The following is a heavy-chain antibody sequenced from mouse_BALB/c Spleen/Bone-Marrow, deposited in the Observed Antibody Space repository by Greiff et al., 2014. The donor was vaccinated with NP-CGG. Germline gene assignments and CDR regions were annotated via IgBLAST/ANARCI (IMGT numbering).Heavy chain of an antibody. CDR3: ARYRLGTYFDY. D-gene: IGHD2-14*01. J-gene: IGHJ2*01. V-gene: IGHV14-3*02. Sequence: DVKLVESGAELVKPGASVKLSCTASGFNIKDTYMHWVKQRPEQGLEWIGRIDPANGNTKYDPKFQGRATITADTSSNTAYLQLSSLTSEDTADYYCARYRLGTYFDYWGQGTTLTVSS. CDR1: GFNIKDTY. CDR2: IDPANGNT.